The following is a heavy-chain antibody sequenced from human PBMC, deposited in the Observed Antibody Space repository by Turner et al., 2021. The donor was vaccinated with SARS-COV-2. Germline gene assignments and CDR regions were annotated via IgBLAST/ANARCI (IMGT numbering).Heavy chain of an antibody. Sequence: QVQLQESGPGLVRPSATLSLTCTFSGGSISSKSWSWIRQSPGRGLEWIGYFYKIGSIDYNPTLRSRVTISVDTSKNQLSLNLISVTAADTAVYYCARHQGSASGYDHGMNVWGQGTAVIVSS. CDR1: GGSISSKS. V-gene: IGHV4-59*08. CDR3: ARHQGSASGYDHGMNV. J-gene: IGHJ6*02. D-gene: IGHD1-26*01. CDR2: FYKIGSI.